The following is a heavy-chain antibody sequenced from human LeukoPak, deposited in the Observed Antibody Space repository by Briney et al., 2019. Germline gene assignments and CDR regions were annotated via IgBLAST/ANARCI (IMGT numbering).Heavy chain of an antibody. J-gene: IGHJ4*02. Sequence: GGSLRLSCAASGFIFSSYGMHWVRQAPGKGLEWVAGISSDESEEFYVGSVKGRFITSRDSPKSMLYLQMNSLRIEDTAVYYCAKGGVSSAYHPVDYWGQGTLVTVSP. CDR2: ISSDESEE. V-gene: IGHV3-30*18. CDR1: GFIFSSYG. CDR3: AKGGVSSAYHPVDY. D-gene: IGHD3-22*01.